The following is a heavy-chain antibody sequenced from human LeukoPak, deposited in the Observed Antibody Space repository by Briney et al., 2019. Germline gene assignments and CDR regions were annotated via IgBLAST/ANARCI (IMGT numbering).Heavy chain of an antibody. D-gene: IGHD2-21*02. Sequence: SETLSLTCTVSGGSISSYYWSWIRQPPGKGLEWIGYIYYSGSTNYNPSLKSRVTISVDTSKNQFSLKLSSVTAADTAVYYCARTYCGGDCYSAEYFQHWGQGTLVTVSS. V-gene: IGHV4-59*01. CDR2: IYYSGST. J-gene: IGHJ1*01. CDR1: GGSISSYY. CDR3: ARTYCGGDCYSAEYFQH.